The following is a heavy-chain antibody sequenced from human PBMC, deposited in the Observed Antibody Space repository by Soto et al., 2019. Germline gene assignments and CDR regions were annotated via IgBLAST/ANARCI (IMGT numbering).Heavy chain of an antibody. CDR3: ASALYCSGGSCSFDP. J-gene: IGHJ5*02. Sequence: SETLSLTCTVSGGSVSSGNYYWSWIRQPPGKGLEWIGFIYYTGSTSYNPSLKSRVTISMDTSKNQFSLKLTSVTAADMALYYCASALYCSGGSCSFDPWGQGTLVTVSS. D-gene: IGHD2-15*01. CDR1: GGSVSSGNYY. V-gene: IGHV4-61*01. CDR2: IYYTGST.